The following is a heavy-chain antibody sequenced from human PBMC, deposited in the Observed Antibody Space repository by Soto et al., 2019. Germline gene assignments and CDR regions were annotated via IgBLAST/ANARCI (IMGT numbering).Heavy chain of an antibody. CDR2: MTYDGATE. V-gene: IGHV3-30*14. Sequence: QVRLVESGGGVVQPGTSLRLSCAASGFTFSDYVIHWVRQAAGKGLEWVASMTYDGATEYSADSVKGRFTMSRDNSKRALSLQMNSLRPDDTAVYYCARVRLSIAVNDALDVWGQGTTVTVSS. D-gene: IGHD3-3*02. CDR3: ARVRLSIAVNDALDV. J-gene: IGHJ3*01. CDR1: GFTFSDYV.